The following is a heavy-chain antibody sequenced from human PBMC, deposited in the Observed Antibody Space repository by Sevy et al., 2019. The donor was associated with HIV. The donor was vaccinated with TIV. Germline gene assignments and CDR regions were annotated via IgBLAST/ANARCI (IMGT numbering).Heavy chain of an antibody. CDR1: GFTFSSFG. V-gene: IGHV3-7*01. Sequence: GGSLRLSCKASGFTFSSFGMQWVRQAPGKGLEWVANIRQDGNEIYYGDSVKGRFTISRDNAKNALYLQMDGLRAEDTGLYYCARRYFALWGQGTLVSVSS. J-gene: IGHJ4*02. CDR2: IRQDGNEI. CDR3: ARRYFAL.